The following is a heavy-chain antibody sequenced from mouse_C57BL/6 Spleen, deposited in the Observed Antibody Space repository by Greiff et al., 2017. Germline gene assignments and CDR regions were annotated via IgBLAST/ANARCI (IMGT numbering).Heavy chain of an antibody. V-gene: IGHV1-82*01. CDR1: GYAFSSSW. CDR3: ARYDGLLD. CDR2: IYPGDGDT. J-gene: IGHJ2*01. D-gene: IGHD2-3*01. Sequence: VKLQESGPELVKPGASVKISCKASGYAFSSSWMNWVKQRPGKGLEWIGRIYPGDGDTNYNGKFKGKATLTADKSSSTAYMQLSSLTSEDSAVYFCARYDGLLDWGQGTTLTVSS.